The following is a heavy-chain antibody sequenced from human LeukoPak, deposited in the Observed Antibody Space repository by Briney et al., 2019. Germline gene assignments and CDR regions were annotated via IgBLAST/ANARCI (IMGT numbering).Heavy chain of an antibody. CDR2: VYTSGTT. CDR3: ARRAHFDY. CDR1: GGSVTSANYY. Sequence: ETLSLTCTVSGGSVTSANYYWSWIRQPAGRRLEYIGHIYVYTSGTTDYNPSLKSRVTISLDTSKNQFSLKLTSVTAADTAVYYCARRAHFDYWGQGTLVTVSS. V-gene: IGHV4-61*10. J-gene: IGHJ4*02.